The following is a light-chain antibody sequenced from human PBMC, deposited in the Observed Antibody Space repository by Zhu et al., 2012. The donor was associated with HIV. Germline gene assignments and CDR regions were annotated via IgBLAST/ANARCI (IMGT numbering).Light chain of an antibody. V-gene: IGKV3-20*01. Sequence: EIVLTQSPATMSLSPGERATLSCRASQSVNSYLAWYQQKPGQAPRLVIFGVSSRATGIPATFSGSGSGTDFTLTISRLEPEDFAVYYCHQYDSSPRTFGQGTKVEIK. CDR1: QSVNSY. CDR3: HQYDSSPRT. J-gene: IGKJ1*01. CDR2: GVS.